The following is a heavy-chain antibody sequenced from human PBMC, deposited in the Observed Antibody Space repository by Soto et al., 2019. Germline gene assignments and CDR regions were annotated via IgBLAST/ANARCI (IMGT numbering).Heavy chain of an antibody. CDR2: TYYRSKWYN. V-gene: IGHV6-1*01. J-gene: IGHJ4*02. CDR1: GDSVSSNSAA. CDR3: ARVGYSGYDYHRGYFDY. Sequence: KQSQTLSLTCAISGDSVSSNSAAWNWIRQSPSRGLEWLGRTYYRSKWYNDYAVSVKSRITINPDTSKNQFSLQLNSVTPEDTAVYYCARVGYSGYDYHRGYFDYWGQGTLVTVSS. D-gene: IGHD5-12*01.